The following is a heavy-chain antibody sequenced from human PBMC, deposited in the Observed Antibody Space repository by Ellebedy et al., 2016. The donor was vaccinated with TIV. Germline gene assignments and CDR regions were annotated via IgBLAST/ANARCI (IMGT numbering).Heavy chain of an antibody. D-gene: IGHD3-22*01. CDR2: IYPGDSTT. CDR1: GYSFSHYW. J-gene: IGHJ5*02. CDR3: PRLGDSRAYYYVPPNS. Sequence: GESLKISCKGSGYSFSHYWIGWVRQMPGKGLEWMGIIYPGDSTTRYSPSFQGQVTFSADNSITTAYLQWSSLRAPDTAMYYCPRLGDSRAYYYVPPNSWGQGTLVTVSS. V-gene: IGHV5-51*01.